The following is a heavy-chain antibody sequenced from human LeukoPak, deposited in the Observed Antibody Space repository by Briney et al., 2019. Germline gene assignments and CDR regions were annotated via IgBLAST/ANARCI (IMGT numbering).Heavy chain of an antibody. CDR2: ISASGSST. CDR1: GFTFSAYA. V-gene: IGHV3-23*01. CDR3: AKHLGWGPSGSNWFDP. Sequence: LGGSLRLSCVASGFTFSAYAMSWVRQAPGKGLEGVSGISASGSSTYCADSVEGRFTISRDNSKNTLYLQMNSLRAEDTAVYYCAKHLGWGPSGSNWFDPWGQGTLVTVSS. D-gene: IGHD6-25*01. J-gene: IGHJ5*02.